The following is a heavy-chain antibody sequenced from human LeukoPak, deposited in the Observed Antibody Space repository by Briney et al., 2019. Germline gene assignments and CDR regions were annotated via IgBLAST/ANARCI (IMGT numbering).Heavy chain of an antibody. D-gene: IGHD1-26*01. Sequence: SETLSLTCTVSGGSISSSSYYWGWIRQPPGKGLEWIGSIYYSGSTYHNPSLKSRVTISVDTSKNQFSLKLSSVTAADTAVYYCARDPWELRDRLDYWGQGTLVTVSS. V-gene: IGHV4-39*07. CDR1: GGSISSSSYY. J-gene: IGHJ4*02. CDR2: IYYSGST. CDR3: ARDPWELRDRLDY.